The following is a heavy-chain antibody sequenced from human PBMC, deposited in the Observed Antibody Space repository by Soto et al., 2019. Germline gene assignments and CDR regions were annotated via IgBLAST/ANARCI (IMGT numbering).Heavy chain of an antibody. Sequence: PGGSLRLSCAASGFTVNSNYMSGVRQAPGKGLEWVSVIYGGGNAYYPDSVKGRFTISRDNSKNTLYLQMNSLRADDAAVYYCVRASSSWYIDYWGQGTLVTVSS. CDR2: IYGGGNA. CDR3: VRASSSWYIDY. J-gene: IGHJ4*02. D-gene: IGHD6-13*01. V-gene: IGHV3-53*01. CDR1: GFTVNSNY.